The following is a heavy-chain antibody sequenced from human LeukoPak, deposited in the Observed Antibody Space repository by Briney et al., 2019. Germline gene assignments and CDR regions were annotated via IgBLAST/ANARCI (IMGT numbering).Heavy chain of an antibody. CDR2: IDGSGVTT. CDR3: AKDTQRGSYGY. CDR1: GFTFNIYV. Sequence: PGGSLRLSRAASGFTFNIYVMSWVRQAPGKGLEWVSDIDGSGVTTYYADSVQGRFTISRDNSKNTLYLQMNSLRAEDTAVYYCAKDTQRGSYGYWGQGPLVTVCS. V-gene: IGHV3-23*01. J-gene: IGHJ4*02. D-gene: IGHD1-26*01.